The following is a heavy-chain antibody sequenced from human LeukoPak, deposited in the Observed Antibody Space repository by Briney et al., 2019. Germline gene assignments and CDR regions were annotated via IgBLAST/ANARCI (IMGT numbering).Heavy chain of an antibody. CDR1: GYTFTGYY. Sequence: ASVNVSCKASGYTFTGYYMHWVRQAPGQGLEWMGWINPNSGGTNYAQKFQGRVTMTRDTSISTAYMELSRLRSDDTAVYYCARDYRGWLQRRAFDYWGQGTLVTVSS. V-gene: IGHV1-2*02. D-gene: IGHD5-24*01. CDR2: INPNSGGT. J-gene: IGHJ4*02. CDR3: ARDYRGWLQRRAFDY.